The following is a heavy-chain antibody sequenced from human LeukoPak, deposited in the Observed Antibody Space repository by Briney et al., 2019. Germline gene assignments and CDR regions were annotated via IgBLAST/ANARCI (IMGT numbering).Heavy chain of an antibody. CDR2: INTNTGNP. D-gene: IGHD6-6*01. CDR1: GYTFTSYA. J-gene: IGHJ5*02. CDR3: ATPPPIAARRIGDWFDP. V-gene: IGHV7-4-1*02. Sequence: ASVKVSCKASGYTFTSYAMNWVRQAPGQGLEWMGWINTNTGNPTYAQGFTGRFVFSLDTSVSTAYLQISSLKAEDTAVYYCATPPPIAARRIGDWFDPWGQGTLVTVSS.